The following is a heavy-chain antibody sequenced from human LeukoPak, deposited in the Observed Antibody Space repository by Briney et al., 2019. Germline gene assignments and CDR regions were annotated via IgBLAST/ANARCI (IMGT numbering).Heavy chain of an antibody. Sequence: GGSLTLSCAASGFTFSRYWMHWVRQAPGKGLVWVSQINSDGSSTYYADSVKGRFTTSRDNAKDTLYLQMNSLRAEDTAVYYCAIFVYAMKYFDSWGQGTLVTVSS. CDR1: GFTFSRYW. J-gene: IGHJ4*02. D-gene: IGHD2-8*01. CDR3: AIFVYAMKYFDS. CDR2: INSDGSST. V-gene: IGHV3-74*01.